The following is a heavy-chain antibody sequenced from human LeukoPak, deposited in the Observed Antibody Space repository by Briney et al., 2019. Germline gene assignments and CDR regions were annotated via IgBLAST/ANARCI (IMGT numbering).Heavy chain of an antibody. V-gene: IGHV1-69*13. CDR1: EYTFTDYY. Sequence: ASVKVSCKASEYTFTDYYVHWVRQAPGQGLEWMGGIIPIFGTANYAQKFQGRVTITADESTSTAYMELSSLRSEDTAVYYCATKYYYDSSGHNGGSDDAFDIWGQGTMVTVSS. J-gene: IGHJ3*02. CDR2: IIPIFGTA. D-gene: IGHD3-22*01. CDR3: ATKYYYDSSGHNGGSDDAFDI.